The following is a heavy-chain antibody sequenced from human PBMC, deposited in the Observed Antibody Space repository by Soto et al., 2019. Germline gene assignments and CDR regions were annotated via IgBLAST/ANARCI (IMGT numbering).Heavy chain of an antibody. CDR1: GYTFTSYG. CDR2: ISAYNGNT. D-gene: IGHD6-13*01. V-gene: IGHV1-18*01. Sequence: ASVKVSCKASGYTFTSYGISWVRQAPGQGLEWMGWISAYNGNTNYAQKLQGRVTMTTDTSTSTAYMELRSLRSDDTAVYYCARDGWERVAAAGTGDYYYYYMDVWGKGTTVTVSS. J-gene: IGHJ6*03. CDR3: ARDGWERVAAAGTGDYYYYYMDV.